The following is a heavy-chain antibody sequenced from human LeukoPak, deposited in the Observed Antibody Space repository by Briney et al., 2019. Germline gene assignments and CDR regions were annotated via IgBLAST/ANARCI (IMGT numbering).Heavy chain of an antibody. CDR1: GYTFTGYG. CDR2: ISAYNGNT. J-gene: IGHJ6*03. CDR3: ARLGKREPYYDFWSGYYPGFYYYYYMDV. Sequence: GASVKVSCKASGYTFTGYGISWGRQAPGQGREWMGWISAYNGNTNYAQKLQGRVTMTTDTFTSTAYMELRSLRSDDTAVYYCARLGKREPYYDFWSGYYPGFYYYYYMDVWGKGTTVTVSS. V-gene: IGHV1-18*01. D-gene: IGHD3-3*01.